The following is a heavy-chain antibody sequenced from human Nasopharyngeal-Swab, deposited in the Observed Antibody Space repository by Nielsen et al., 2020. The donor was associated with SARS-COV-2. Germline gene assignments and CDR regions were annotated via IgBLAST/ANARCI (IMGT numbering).Heavy chain of an antibody. D-gene: IGHD3-9*01. V-gene: IGHV4-34*01. CDR2: VNHSGCT. CDR1: GGSFSGYY. Sequence: SETLSLTCDVSGGSFSGYYWSWIRQPPGKGLEWIGEVNHSGCTNYNPSLKSRVTISVDTSKNQFSLKLSSVTAADTAVYYCARGRYYDILTGYYYFDYWGQGTRVTVSS. J-gene: IGHJ4*02. CDR3: ARGRYYDILTGYYYFDY.